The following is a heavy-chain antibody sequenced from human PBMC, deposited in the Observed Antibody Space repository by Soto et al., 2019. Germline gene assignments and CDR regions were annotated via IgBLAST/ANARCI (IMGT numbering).Heavy chain of an antibody. CDR3: ATGQVAGPQADAAYLEY. J-gene: IGHJ4*02. D-gene: IGHD6-19*01. V-gene: IGHV4-31*03. Sequence: SETLSLTCSVSGYSVSSGDFYWSWIRQHPGKGLEWLGFIDPTGGDHYNPSLKSRLNILIDTSNNQFSLRLNSVTAADTAVYYCATGQVAGPQADAAYLEYWGLGLLVTVYS. CDR2: IDPTGGD. CDR1: GYSVSSGDFY.